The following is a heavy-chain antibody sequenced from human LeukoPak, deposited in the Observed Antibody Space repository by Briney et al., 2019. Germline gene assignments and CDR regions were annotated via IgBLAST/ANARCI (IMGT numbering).Heavy chain of an antibody. CDR1: GFTFSSYE. D-gene: IGHD3-10*01. V-gene: IGHV3-48*03. CDR3: ARVLWFGELFFDY. J-gene: IGHJ4*02. CDR2: ISSSGSTI. Sequence: GGSLRLSCAASGFTFSSYEMNWVRQAPGKGLEWVSYISSSGSTIYYADSVKSRFTISRDNAKNSLYLQMNSLRAEDTAVYYCARVLWFGELFFDYWGQGTLVTVSS.